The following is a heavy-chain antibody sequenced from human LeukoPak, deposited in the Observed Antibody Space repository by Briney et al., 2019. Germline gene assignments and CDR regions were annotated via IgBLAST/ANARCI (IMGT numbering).Heavy chain of an antibody. V-gene: IGHV1-46*01. J-gene: IGHJ3*02. Sequence: ASVKVSCKASGYTFTSYYMRWVRQAPGQGLEWMGIINPSGGSTSYAQKFQGRVTMTRDTSTSTVYMELSSLRSEDTAVYYCARDLARSSGYYYFDIWGQGTMVTVSS. CDR2: INPSGGST. CDR1: GYTFTSYY. CDR3: ARDLARSSGYYYFDI. D-gene: IGHD3-22*01.